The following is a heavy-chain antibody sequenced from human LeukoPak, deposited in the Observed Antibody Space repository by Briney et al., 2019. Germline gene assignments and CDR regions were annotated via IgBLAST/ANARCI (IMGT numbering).Heavy chain of an antibody. J-gene: IGHJ4*02. CDR1: GYTLTELS. Sequence: ASAKVSCKVSGYTLTELSMHWVRQAPGKGLEWMGGFDPEDGETIYAQKFQGRVTMTEDTSTDTAYMELSSLRSEDTAVYYCATDLRRGSYYQDYWGQGTLVTVSS. CDR3: ATDLRRGSYYQDY. D-gene: IGHD1-26*01. CDR2: FDPEDGET. V-gene: IGHV1-24*01.